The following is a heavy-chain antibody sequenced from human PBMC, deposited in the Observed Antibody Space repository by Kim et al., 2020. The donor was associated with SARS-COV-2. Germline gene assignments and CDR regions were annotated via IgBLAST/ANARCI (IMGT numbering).Heavy chain of an antibody. J-gene: IGHJ4*02. D-gene: IGHD5-18*01. CDR3: ARGVGGYSYGSFDY. CDR2: IIPIFGTA. V-gene: IGHV1-69*13. CDR1: GGTFSSYA. Sequence: SVKVSCKASGGTFSSYAISWVRQAPGQGLEWMGGIIPIFGTANYAQKFQGRVTITADESTSTAYMELSSLRSEDTAVYYCARGVGGYSYGSFDYWGQGTLVTVSS.